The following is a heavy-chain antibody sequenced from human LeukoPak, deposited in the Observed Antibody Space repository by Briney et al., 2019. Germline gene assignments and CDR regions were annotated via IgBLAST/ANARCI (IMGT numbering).Heavy chain of an antibody. CDR3: ARARPSMWIDY. V-gene: IGHV3-23*01. Sequence: GGSLRLSCAASGFTFSSYGMSWVRQAPGKGLEWVSAISGSGGSTYYADSTKGRFTISRDSSKNTLYLQMNSLRPEDTAVYYCARARPSMWIDYWGQGTLVTVSS. D-gene: IGHD5-12*01. J-gene: IGHJ4*02. CDR1: GFTFSSYG. CDR2: ISGSGGST.